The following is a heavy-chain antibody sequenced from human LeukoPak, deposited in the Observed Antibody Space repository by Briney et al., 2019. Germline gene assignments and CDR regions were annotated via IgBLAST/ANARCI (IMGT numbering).Heavy chain of an antibody. CDR1: GGSISSYY. CDR2: IYYSGST. J-gene: IGHJ4*02. CDR3: ARNGGGDIVATVYYFDY. V-gene: IGHV4-59*01. Sequence: NPSETLSLTCTVSGGSISSYYWSWIRQPPGKGLEWIGYIYYSGSTNYNPSLESRVTISVDTSKNQFSLKLSSVTAADTAVYYCARNGGGDIVATVYYFDYWGQGTLVTVSS. D-gene: IGHD5-12*01.